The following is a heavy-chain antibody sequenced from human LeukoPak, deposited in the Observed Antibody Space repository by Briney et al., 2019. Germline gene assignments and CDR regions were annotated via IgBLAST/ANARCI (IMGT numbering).Heavy chain of an antibody. CDR3: AREAHYYDRADAFDI. J-gene: IGHJ3*02. D-gene: IGHD3-22*01. CDR2: IIPIFGIA. Sequence: ASVKVSCKASGYTFTSYYMHWVRQAPGQGLEWMGRIIPIFGIANYAQKFQGRVTITADKSTSTAYMELSSLRSEDTAVYYCAREAHYYDRADAFDIWGQGTMVTVSS. CDR1: GYTFTSYY. V-gene: IGHV1-69*04.